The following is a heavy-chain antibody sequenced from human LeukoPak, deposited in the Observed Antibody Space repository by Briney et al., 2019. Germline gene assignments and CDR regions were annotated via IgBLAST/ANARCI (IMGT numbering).Heavy chain of an antibody. CDR1: GGSVSSGSYY. V-gene: IGHV4-61*01. J-gene: IGHJ4*02. CDR3: AKVEDYYDSSSYYR. CDR2: IYYSGST. D-gene: IGHD3-22*01. Sequence: SETLSLTCTVSGGSVSSGSYYWSWIRQPPGKGLEWIGYIYYSGSTNYNPSLKSRVTISVDTSKNQFSLKLSSVTAADTAVYYCAKVEDYYDSSSYYRWGQGTLVTVSS.